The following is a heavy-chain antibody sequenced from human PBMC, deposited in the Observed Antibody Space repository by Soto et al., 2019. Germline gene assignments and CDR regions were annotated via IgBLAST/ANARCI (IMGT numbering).Heavy chain of an antibody. CDR1: GDSVSSNSAA. D-gene: IGHD3-3*01. CDR3: ERSPRPDSHGQWLLCGYSYGMDV. Sequence: SQTLSLTCAISGDSVSSNSAAWNWIRQSPSRGLEWLGRTYYRSKWYNDYAVSVKSRITINPDTSKNQFSLQLNSVTPEDTAVYYCERSPRPDSHGQWLLCGYSYGMDVWGQGPPVTVS. CDR2: TYYRSKWYN. J-gene: IGHJ6*02. V-gene: IGHV6-1*01.